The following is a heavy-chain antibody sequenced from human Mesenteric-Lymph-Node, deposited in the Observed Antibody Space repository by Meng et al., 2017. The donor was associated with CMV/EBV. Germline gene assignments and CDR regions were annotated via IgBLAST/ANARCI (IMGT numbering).Heavy chain of an antibody. V-gene: IGHV3-66*01. Sequence: EVHLVESGGDLVQPGGSLRLSCAASGFNVRDKYMSWVRQAPGKGLEWVCIIYRGDNTYYIDSVKDRFTVSRDNSKNTMYLQMNSLRVEDTAVYYCTGDSVSNPNLDYWGQGTLVTVSS. D-gene: IGHD3-10*01. J-gene: IGHJ4*02. CDR3: TGDSVSNPNLDY. CDR2: IYRGDNT. CDR1: GFNVRDKY.